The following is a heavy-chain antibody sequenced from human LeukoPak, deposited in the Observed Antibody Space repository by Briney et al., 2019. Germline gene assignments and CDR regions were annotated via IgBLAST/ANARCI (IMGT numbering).Heavy chain of an antibody. CDR3: AIASGRWFGEKVYFDY. D-gene: IGHD3-10*01. V-gene: IGHV3-48*01. CDR2: ISDSSNAT. CDR1: GFTFSSYS. J-gene: IGHJ4*02. Sequence: PGGSLRLSCAASGFTFSSYSMSWVRQAPGKGLEWVANISDSSNATYYVDSVKGRFTISRDNAKSSLYLQMNSLRAEDTAVYYCAIASGRWFGEKVYFDYWRRGTLVSVSS.